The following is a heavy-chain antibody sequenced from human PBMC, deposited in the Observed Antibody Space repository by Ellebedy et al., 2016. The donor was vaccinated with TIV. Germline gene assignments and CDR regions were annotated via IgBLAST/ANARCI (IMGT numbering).Heavy chain of an antibody. J-gene: IGHJ3*02. CDR1: GFTFSSYW. D-gene: IGHD3-22*01. V-gene: IGHV3-7*01. CDR2: IKQDGTEK. CDR3: ARDMHDTSGYDAFDI. Sequence: GESLKISCAASGFTFSSYWMSWVRQAPGKGLEWVANIKQDGTEKYYVDSVKGRFTISRDNAKNSLYLQMNSLRAEDKAVYYCARDMHDTSGYDAFDIWGQGTMVTVSS.